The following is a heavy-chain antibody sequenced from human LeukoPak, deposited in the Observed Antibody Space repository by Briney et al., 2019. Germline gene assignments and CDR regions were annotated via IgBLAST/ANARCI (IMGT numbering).Heavy chain of an antibody. D-gene: IGHD6-13*01. J-gene: IGHJ1*01. V-gene: IGHV3-9*01. Sequence: GRSLRLSCAASGFTFDDYAMHWVRQAPGKGLEWVSGISWNSGSIGYADSVKGRFTISRDNSKNTLYLQMNSLRAEDTAAYYCARDASSNFEYFQHWGQGALVTVSS. CDR1: GFTFDDYA. CDR2: ISWNSGSI. CDR3: ARDASSNFEYFQH.